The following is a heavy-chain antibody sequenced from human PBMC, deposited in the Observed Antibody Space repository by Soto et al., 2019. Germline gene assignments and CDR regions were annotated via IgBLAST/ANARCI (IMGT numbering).Heavy chain of an antibody. J-gene: IGHJ4*02. CDR1: GFTFSIYG. V-gene: IGHV3-33*01. D-gene: IGHD1-1*01. Sequence: QVQLVESGGGVVQPGRSLRLSCAASGFTFSIYGMHWVRQAPGKGLEWVAVIWNDGSNRIYADSVKGRFTISRDNSKNTLYLEMNSLRAEDTAVDYCATDLGSSPFDYWGQGTLVTVSS. CDR3: ATDLGSSPFDY. CDR2: IWNDGSNR.